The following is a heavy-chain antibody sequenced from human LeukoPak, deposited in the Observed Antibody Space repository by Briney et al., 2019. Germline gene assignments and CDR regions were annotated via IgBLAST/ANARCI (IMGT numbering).Heavy chain of an antibody. D-gene: IGHD2-21*02. V-gene: IGHV3-23*01. CDR2: ISGSGGST. CDR3: AKDLVRIVVVTAIQGQYYFDY. J-gene: IGHJ4*02. Sequence: TGGSLRLSCAASGFTFSSYAMSWVRQAPGKGLEWVSAISGSGGSTYYADSVKGRFTISRDNSKNTVYLQMNSLRAEDTAVYYCAKDLVRIVVVTAIQGQYYFDYWGQGTLVTVSS. CDR1: GFTFSSYA.